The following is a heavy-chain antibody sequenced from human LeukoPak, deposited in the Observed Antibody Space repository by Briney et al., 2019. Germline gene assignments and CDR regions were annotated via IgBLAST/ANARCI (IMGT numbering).Heavy chain of an antibody. D-gene: IGHD2-2*01. J-gene: IGHJ4*02. CDR3: ARQAHHYCSSTSCPHDY. CDR1: GFTFSSYW. CDR2: IKQDGSEK. Sequence: GGSLRLSCAASGFTFSSYWMSWVRQAPGKGLEWVANIKQDGSEKYYVDSVKGRFTISRDNAKNSLYLQMNSLRAEDTAVYYCARQAHHYCSSTSCPHDYWGQGTLVTVSS. V-gene: IGHV3-7*01.